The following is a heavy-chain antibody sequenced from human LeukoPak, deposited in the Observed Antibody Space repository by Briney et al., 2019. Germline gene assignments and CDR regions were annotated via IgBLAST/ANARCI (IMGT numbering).Heavy chain of an antibody. J-gene: IGHJ4*02. D-gene: IGHD6-13*01. CDR3: ARGPGIAAAGTFPDY. Sequence: GASVKVSCKASGYTFTGYFMHWVRQAPGQGLEWMGWINPNSGGTNYAQKFQGRVTMTRDTSISTAYMELSRLRSDDTAVYYCARGPGIAAAGTFPDYWGQGTLVTVSS. V-gene: IGHV1-2*02. CDR2: INPNSGGT. CDR1: GYTFTGYF.